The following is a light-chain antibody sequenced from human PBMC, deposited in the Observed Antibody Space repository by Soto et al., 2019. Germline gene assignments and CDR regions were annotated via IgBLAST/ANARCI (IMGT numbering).Light chain of an antibody. CDR3: QQSYSTPT. CDR2: VAS. V-gene: IGKV1-39*01. J-gene: IGKJ4*01. CDR1: QNIRIY. Sequence: IPMTQAPSSLAPSLAARVTITCRARQNIRIYLTWYQQKPGKAPILLISVASRLPSGVPSRFGGRGSGTDFTLTINSLQPEDFAAYYCQQSYSTPTFGGGTKVDIK.